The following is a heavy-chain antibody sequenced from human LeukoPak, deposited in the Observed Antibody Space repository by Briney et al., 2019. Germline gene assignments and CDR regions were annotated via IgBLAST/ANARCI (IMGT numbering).Heavy chain of an antibody. Sequence: PSETLSLTCTVSGGSISSYYWSWIRQPPGKGLEWIGYIYYSGSTNYNPSLKCRVTISVDTSKNQFSLKLSSVTAADTAVYYCARGLAARRFDYWGQGTLVTVSS. D-gene: IGHD6-6*01. J-gene: IGHJ4*02. CDR3: ARGLAARRFDY. CDR2: IYYSGST. V-gene: IGHV4-59*08. CDR1: GGSISSYY.